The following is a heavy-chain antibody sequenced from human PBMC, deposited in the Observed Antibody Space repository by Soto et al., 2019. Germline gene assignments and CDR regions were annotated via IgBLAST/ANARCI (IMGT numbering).Heavy chain of an antibody. CDR3: GRGGSRRADY. CDR2: INHSGST. Sequence: PSETLSLTCAVYGGSFSGYYWSWIRQPPGKGLEWIGEINHSGSTNYNPSLKSRVTISVDTSKNQFSLKLSSVTAADTAVYYCGRGGSRRADYWGQGTLVTVSS. D-gene: IGHD3-10*01. V-gene: IGHV4-34*01. CDR1: GGSFSGYY. J-gene: IGHJ4*02.